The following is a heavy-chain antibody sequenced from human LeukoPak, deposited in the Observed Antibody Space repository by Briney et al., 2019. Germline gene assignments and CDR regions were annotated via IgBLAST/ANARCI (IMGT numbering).Heavy chain of an antibody. CDR2: INSDGSST. Sequence: AESLRLSCAASGCTFSSYWLHWIRQPPGKGLEWISRINSDGSSTSYPASVKGRFTISRDNAKNTLYLQMNSLRAKDTAVYYCARGQRQLCPRSGMDVWGQGTTVTVSS. D-gene: IGHD5-18*01. CDR3: ARGQRQLCPRSGMDV. V-gene: IGHV3-74*01. CDR1: GCTFSSYW. J-gene: IGHJ6*02.